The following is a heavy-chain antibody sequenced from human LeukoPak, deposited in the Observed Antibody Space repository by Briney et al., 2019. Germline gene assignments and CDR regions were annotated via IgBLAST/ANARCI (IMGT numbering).Heavy chain of an antibody. D-gene: IGHD2-8*01. CDR3: ARERKKWMDV. CDR2: INHSGST. CDR1: GGSFNGYY. V-gene: IGHV4-34*01. J-gene: IGHJ6*04. Sequence: SETLSLTCAVYGGSFNGYYWSWIRQPPGKGLEWIGEINHSGSTNYNPSLKSRVTISVDTSKNQFSLKLSSVTAADTAVYYCARERKKWMDVWGKGTTVTVSS.